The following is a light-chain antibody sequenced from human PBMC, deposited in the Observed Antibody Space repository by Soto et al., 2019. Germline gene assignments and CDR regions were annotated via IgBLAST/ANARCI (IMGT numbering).Light chain of an antibody. Sequence: DIQMTQSPSSLSASVGDRVIITCRASLTIGDSLSWFQQKAGKPPTLLIYGASALQSGVPARFSGSASGTDFTLTISNMQREDFATYYCLQTYNLPRTFGQGTKVEFK. J-gene: IGKJ1*01. CDR2: GAS. V-gene: IGKV1-39*01. CDR3: LQTYNLPRT. CDR1: LTIGDS.